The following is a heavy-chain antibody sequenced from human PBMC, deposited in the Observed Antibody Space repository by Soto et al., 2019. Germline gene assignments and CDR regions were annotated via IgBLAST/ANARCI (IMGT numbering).Heavy chain of an antibody. D-gene: IGHD2-2*01. CDR1: GGTFCSYA. CDR2: IIPIFGTA. V-gene: IGHV1-69*13. Sequence: ASVKVSCKASGGTFCSYAISWVRQAPGQGLEWMGGIIPIFGTANYAQKFQGRVTITADESTSTAYMELSSLRSEDTAVYYCASNIVVVPAANYYYGMDVWGQGTTVTVSS. CDR3: ASNIVVVPAANYYYGMDV. J-gene: IGHJ6*02.